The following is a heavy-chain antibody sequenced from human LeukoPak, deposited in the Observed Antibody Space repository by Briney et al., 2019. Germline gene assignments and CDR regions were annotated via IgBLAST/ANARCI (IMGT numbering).Heavy chain of an antibody. CDR2: IIPIFGTA. CDR1: GATFSSYA. Sequence: SSVKVSCKASGATFSSYAISWVRQAPGQGLEWMGGIIPIFGTANYAQKFQGRVTITADESTSTAYMELSSLRSEDTAVYYCASTVEYCSSTSCGNYYYYMGVWGKGTTVTVSS. J-gene: IGHJ6*03. D-gene: IGHD2-2*01. V-gene: IGHV1-69*01. CDR3: ASTVEYCSSTSCGNYYYYMGV.